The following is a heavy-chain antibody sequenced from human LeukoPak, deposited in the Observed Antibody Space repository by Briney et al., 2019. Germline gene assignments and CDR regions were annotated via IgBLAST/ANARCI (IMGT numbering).Heavy chain of an antibody. CDR1: GGSFSGYY. D-gene: IGHD5-12*01. CDR2: INHSGST. CDR3: ARARWLRFRSCFDY. V-gene: IGHV4-34*01. Sequence: SETLSLTCAVDGGSFSGYYWSWIRQPPGEGLEWIGEINHSGSTNYNPSLKSRVTISVDTSKNQFSLKLSSVTAADTAVYYCARARWLRFRSCFDYWGQGTLVTVSS. J-gene: IGHJ4*02.